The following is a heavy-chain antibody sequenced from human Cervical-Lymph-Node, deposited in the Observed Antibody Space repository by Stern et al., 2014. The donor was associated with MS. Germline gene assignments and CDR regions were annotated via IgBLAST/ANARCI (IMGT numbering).Heavy chain of an antibody. CDR2: IIPLFGTP. Sequence: VQLVESGAEVKRPGSSVKVSCEASGGSFNNYIVNWVRQAPGQGLEWMGAIIPLFGTPRYSQEFQGRVTISADDSTNTASMELSSLRSQDTAIYYCSTADLATTFCNWGQGTLVSVSS. CDR1: GGSFNNYI. CDR3: STADLATTFCN. J-gene: IGHJ4*02. V-gene: IGHV1-69*01. D-gene: IGHD2/OR15-2a*01.